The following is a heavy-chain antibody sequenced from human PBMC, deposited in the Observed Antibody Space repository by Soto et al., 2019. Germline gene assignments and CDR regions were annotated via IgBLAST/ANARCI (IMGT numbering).Heavy chain of an antibody. CDR3: AKVVGSDY. J-gene: IGHJ4*02. V-gene: IGHV3-23*01. CDR1: GLTFRNYA. Sequence: EVQLLESGGGLVQPGGSLRLSCAVSGLTFRNYALSWVRQAPGKGLEWVSAISGSGDSTHYADSVKGRFTISRDNSKNTLYLQMSTLRAEDTAVYYCAKVVGSDYWGQGTLVTVSS. D-gene: IGHD1-26*01. CDR2: ISGSGDST.